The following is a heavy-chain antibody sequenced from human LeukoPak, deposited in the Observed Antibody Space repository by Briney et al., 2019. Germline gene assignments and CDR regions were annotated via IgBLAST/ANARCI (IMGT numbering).Heavy chain of an antibody. D-gene: IGHD3-10*01. Sequence: SETLSLTCAVYGGSFSGYYWSWIRQPPGKGLEWIGEINHSGSTNYNPSLKSRVTISVDTSTNQFSLKLSSVTAADTAVYYCARGSQLWFGESPFDYWGQGTLVTVSS. J-gene: IGHJ4*02. CDR1: GGSFSGYY. CDR3: ARGSQLWFGESPFDY. CDR2: INHSGST. V-gene: IGHV4-34*01.